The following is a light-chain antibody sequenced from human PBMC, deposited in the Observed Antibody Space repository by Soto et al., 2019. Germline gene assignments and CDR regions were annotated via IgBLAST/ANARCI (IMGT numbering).Light chain of an antibody. Sequence: QSVLTQPRSVSASPGQSVTISCTGTSSVVGRHDYVSWYQQHPGKAPKLIVYDVTERPSGVPDRFSGSKSGNTASLTISGLQAEDEADYSCCSFAGSYSYVFGTGTKVTVL. J-gene: IGLJ1*01. CDR2: DVT. V-gene: IGLV2-11*01. CDR3: CSFAGSYSYV. CDR1: SSVVGRHDY.